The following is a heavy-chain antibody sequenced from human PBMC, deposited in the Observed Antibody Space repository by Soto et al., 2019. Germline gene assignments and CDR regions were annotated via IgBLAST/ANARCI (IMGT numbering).Heavy chain of an antibody. V-gene: IGHV3-21*01. D-gene: IGHD4-17*01. CDR1: GFTFSSYS. CDR2: ISSSSSYI. J-gene: IGHJ4*02. Sequence: EVQLVESGGGLVKPGGSLRLSCAASGFTFSSYSMNWVRQAPGKGLEWVSSISSSSSYIYYADSVKGRFTISRDNDKNSRYLQMNSLRAEDTAVYYCARDLYGDYSLGVVYWGQGTLVTVSS. CDR3: ARDLYGDYSLGVVY.